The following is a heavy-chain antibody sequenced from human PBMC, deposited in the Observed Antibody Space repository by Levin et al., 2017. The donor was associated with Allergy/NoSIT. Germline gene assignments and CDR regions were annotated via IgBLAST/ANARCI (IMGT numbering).Heavy chain of an antibody. CDR1: GFTFSSFA. CDR3: AKRFESSGPYYFDY. Sequence: GGSLRLSCAASGFTFSSFAMSWVRQAPGKGLEWVSSINGGGGTTYYADSVKGRFTISRDNSRNTLYLQMNSLGAEDTAVYYCAKRFESSGPYYFDYWGQGTLVTVSS. J-gene: IGHJ4*02. CDR2: INGGGGTT. D-gene: IGHD3-22*01. V-gene: IGHV3-23*01.